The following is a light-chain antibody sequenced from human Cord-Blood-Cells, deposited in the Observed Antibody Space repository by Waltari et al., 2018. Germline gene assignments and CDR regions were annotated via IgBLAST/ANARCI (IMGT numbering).Light chain of an antibody. CDR1: QSIRSY. J-gene: IGKJ1*01. CDR2: AAS. Sequence: DIQMPQSPSSLSASVGDRVTITCLASQSIRSYLNCYQQKQGKAPKLLIYAASSLQSGVPSRFSGSGSGTDFTLTISSLQPEDFATYYCQQSYSTPRTFGQGTKVEIK. V-gene: IGKV1-39*01. CDR3: QQSYSTPRT.